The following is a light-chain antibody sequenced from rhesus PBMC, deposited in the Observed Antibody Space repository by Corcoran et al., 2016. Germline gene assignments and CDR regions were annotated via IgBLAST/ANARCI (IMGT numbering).Light chain of an antibody. J-gene: IGKJ2*01. CDR2: YVD. CDR1: QGISSF. Sequence: DIQMTQSPSSLSTSVGDRVTITCRASQGISSFLNWYQQKPGKAPKLLIYYVDSLDSGVPSRFSGSGSGTEFTLTISSLQPEDFATYYCQQYNSLPYSFGQGTKVEIK. V-gene: IGKV1-32*01. CDR3: QQYNSLPYS.